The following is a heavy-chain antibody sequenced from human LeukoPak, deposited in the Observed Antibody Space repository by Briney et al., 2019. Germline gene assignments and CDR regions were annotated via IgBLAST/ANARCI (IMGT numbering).Heavy chain of an antibody. CDR1: GGTFSSYA. Sequence: GASVKVSCKASGGTFSSYAISWVRQAPGQGLEWMGGIIPIFGTANYAQKFQGRVTITADESTSTAYVELSSLRSEDTAVYYCASLRASNFDYWGQGTLVTVSS. V-gene: IGHV1-69*13. J-gene: IGHJ4*02. CDR2: IIPIFGTA. CDR3: ASLRASNFDY.